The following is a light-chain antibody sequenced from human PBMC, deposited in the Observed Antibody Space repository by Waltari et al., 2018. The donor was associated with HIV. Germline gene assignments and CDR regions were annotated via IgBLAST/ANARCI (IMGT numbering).Light chain of an antibody. CDR2: DVS. J-gene: IGLJ1*01. Sequence: QSALTQPRSVSGSPGHSVTISCTGTSRDAGGYNYVSWYQQHPGKAPKLMIYDVSKRPSGVPDRFSGSKSGNTASLTISGLQAEDEADYYCCSYAGSYTVYVFGTGTKVTVL. V-gene: IGLV2-11*01. CDR3: CSYAGSYTVYV. CDR1: SRDAGGYNY.